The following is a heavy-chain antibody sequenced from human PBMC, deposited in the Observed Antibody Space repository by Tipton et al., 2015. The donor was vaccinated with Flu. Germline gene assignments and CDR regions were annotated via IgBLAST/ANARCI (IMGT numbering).Heavy chain of an antibody. CDR2: FFYGETT. V-gene: IGHV4-59*01. Sequence: TLSLTCTVSGDSISTFYWGWIRQPPGKGLEWVGYFFYGETTKYSPSLKSRVTISIDTSKNHFSLNLNSVTAADTAVYYCAKASGVLEWRSWTFDSWGKGTLVTVSS. CDR1: GDSISTFY. D-gene: IGHD3-3*01. CDR3: AKASGVLEWRSWTFDS. J-gene: IGHJ4*02.